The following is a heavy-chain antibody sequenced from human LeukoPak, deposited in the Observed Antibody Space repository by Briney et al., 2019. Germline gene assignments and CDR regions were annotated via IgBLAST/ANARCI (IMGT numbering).Heavy chain of an antibody. D-gene: IGHD2-21*02. CDR3: AKVTASGFFDY. J-gene: IGHJ4*02. CDR1: GGSFSGYY. CDR2: INHSGST. V-gene: IGHV4-34*01. Sequence: SETLSLTCAVYGGSFSGYYWSWIRQPPGKGLEWIGEINHSGSTNYNPSLKSRVTISVDTSKNQFSLKLSSVTAADTAVYYCAKVTASGFFDYWGQGTLVTVSS.